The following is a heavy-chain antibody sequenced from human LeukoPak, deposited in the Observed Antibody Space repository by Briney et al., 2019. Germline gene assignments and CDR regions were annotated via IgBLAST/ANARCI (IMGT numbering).Heavy chain of an antibody. CDR2: ISWNSGSI. Sequence: PGGSLRLSCAASGFTFDDYAMHWARQAPGKGLEWVSGISWNSGSIGYADSVKGRFTISRDNAKNTLYLQMNSLRAEDTAVYYCARGGYDGSGLYFDYWGQGTLVTVSS. J-gene: IGHJ4*02. CDR3: ARGGYDGSGLYFDY. CDR1: GFTFDDYA. D-gene: IGHD3-22*01. V-gene: IGHV3-9*01.